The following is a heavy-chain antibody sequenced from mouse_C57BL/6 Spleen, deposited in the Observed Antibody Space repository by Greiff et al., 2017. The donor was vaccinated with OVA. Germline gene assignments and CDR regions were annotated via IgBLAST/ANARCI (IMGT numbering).Heavy chain of an antibody. D-gene: IGHD1-1*01. CDR3: ARVVTKVVATRYFDV. Sequence: QVQLQQSGPELVKPGASVKISCKASGYAFSSSWMNWVKQRPGKGLEWIGRIYPGDGDTNYNGKFKGKATLTADKSSSTAYMQLSSLTSEDSAVYFCARVVTKVVATRYFDVWGTGTTVTVSS. CDR1: GYAFSSSW. J-gene: IGHJ1*03. CDR2: IYPGDGDT. V-gene: IGHV1-82*01.